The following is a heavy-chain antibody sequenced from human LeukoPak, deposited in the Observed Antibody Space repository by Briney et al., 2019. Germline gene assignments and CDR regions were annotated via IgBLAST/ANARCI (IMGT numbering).Heavy chain of an antibody. CDR2: ISSSSSYI. CDR3: ARDLSYYDILTGSNWFDP. J-gene: IGHJ5*02. D-gene: IGHD3-9*01. Sequence: GGSLRLSCAASGFTFSSYSMNWVRQAPGKGLEWVSSISSSSSYIYYADSVKGRSTISRDNAKNSLYLQMNSLRAEDTAVYYCARDLSYYDILTGSNWFDPWGQGTLVTVSS. V-gene: IGHV3-21*01. CDR1: GFTFSSYS.